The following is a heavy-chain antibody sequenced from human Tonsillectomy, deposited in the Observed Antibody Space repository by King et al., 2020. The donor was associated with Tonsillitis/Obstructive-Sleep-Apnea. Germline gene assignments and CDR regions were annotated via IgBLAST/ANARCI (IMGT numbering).Heavy chain of an antibody. D-gene: IGHD2-2*01. CDR3: ARDLRDCSSTSCLDAFDI. CDR2: IIPIFGTA. Sequence: QLVQSGAEVKKSGSSVKVSCKASGGTFSSYAISWVRQAPGQGLEWMGGIIPIFGTANYAQKFQGRVTITADESTSTAYMELSSLRSEDTAVYYCARDLRDCSSTSCLDAFDIWGQGTMVTVSS. V-gene: IGHV1-69*01. CDR1: GGTFSSYA. J-gene: IGHJ3*02.